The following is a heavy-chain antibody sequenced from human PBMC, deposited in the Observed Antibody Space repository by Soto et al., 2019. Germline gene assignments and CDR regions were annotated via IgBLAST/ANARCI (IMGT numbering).Heavy chain of an antibody. D-gene: IGHD3-22*01. CDR1: GGSISSGGYY. V-gene: IGHV4-31*03. CDR2: IYYSGST. Sequence: QVQLQEAGPGLVKPSQTLSLPCTVSGGSISSGGYYWSWIRQHPGKGLEWIGYIYYSGSTYYNPSLKSRVTISVDTSKNQFSLKLSSVTAADTAVYYCARDRGRSGYYFDYWGQGTLVTVSS. J-gene: IGHJ4*02. CDR3: ARDRGRSGYYFDY.